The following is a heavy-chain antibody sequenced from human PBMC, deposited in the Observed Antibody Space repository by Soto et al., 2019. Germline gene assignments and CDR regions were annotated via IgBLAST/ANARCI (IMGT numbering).Heavy chain of an antibody. J-gene: IGHJ5*02. V-gene: IGHV4-34*01. CDR3: ARGSAIVVVPAAMVSWLAP. D-gene: IGHD2-2*01. CDR1: GGSFSGYY. Sequence: PSETLSLTCAVYGGSFSGYYWSWIRQPPGKGLEWIGEINHSGSTNYNPSLKSRVTISVDTSKNQFSLKLSSVTAADTAVYYCARGSAIVVVPAAMVSWLAPWGQGTLVTVSS. CDR2: INHSGST.